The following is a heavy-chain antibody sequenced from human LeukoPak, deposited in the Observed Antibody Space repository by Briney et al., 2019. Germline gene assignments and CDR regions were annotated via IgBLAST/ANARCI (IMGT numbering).Heavy chain of an antibody. D-gene: IGHD4-17*01. J-gene: IGHJ6*02. CDR2: IHTNTGNP. CDR1: GYTFSSYA. CDR3: ARRPHYVDYYYGMDV. V-gene: IGHV7-4-1*02. Sequence: ASVKVSCKASGYTFSSYAMNWVRQAPGQGLEWMGWIHTNTGNPTYAQDFTGRFVFSLDTSVSTAYLQISSLKAEDTAVYYCARRPHYVDYYYGMDVWGQGTTVTVSS.